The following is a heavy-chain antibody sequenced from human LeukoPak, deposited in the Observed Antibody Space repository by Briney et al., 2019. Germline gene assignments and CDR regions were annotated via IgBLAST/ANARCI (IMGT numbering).Heavy chain of an antibody. CDR1: GGSLSDYY. CDR2: INHSGST. D-gene: IGHD6-13*01. Sequence: PSETLSLTCAVYGGSLSDYYWSWIRQSPGKGLEWIGEINHSGSTNYNPSLKSRVTISVDTSKNQFSLKLSSVTAADTAVYYCARLSAAGTVVGKYYFDYWGQGTLVTVSS. J-gene: IGHJ4*02. V-gene: IGHV4-34*01. CDR3: ARLSAAGTVVGKYYFDY.